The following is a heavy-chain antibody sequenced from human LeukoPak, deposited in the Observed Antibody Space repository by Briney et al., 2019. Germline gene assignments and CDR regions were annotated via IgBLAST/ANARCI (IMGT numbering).Heavy chain of an antibody. J-gene: IGHJ4*02. D-gene: IGHD5-18*01. CDR2: ISGSISGNDDST. Sequence: GGSLRLSCAASGFTFSSYAMTWVRQAPGKGLEWVSAISGSISGNDDSTYYADSVKGRFTISRDNSKNTLYLQMNSLRVEDTAVYYCAKGAGYSYGWTDYWGQGTLVTVSS. CDR1: GFTFSSYA. CDR3: AKGAGYSYGWTDY. V-gene: IGHV3-23*01.